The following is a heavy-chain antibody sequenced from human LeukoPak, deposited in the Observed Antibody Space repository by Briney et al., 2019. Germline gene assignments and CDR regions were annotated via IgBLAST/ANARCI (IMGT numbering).Heavy chain of an antibody. CDR1: GFTFDDYG. D-gene: IGHD4-23*01. Sequence: PGGSLRLSCAASGFTFDDYGMSWVRQAPGKGLEWVSAISGSGGSTYYADSVKGRFTISRDNSKNTLYLQMNSLRAEDTAVYYCAKGPLTTVVTSFDYWGQGTLVTVSS. CDR3: AKGPLTTVVTSFDY. J-gene: IGHJ4*02. CDR2: ISGSGGST. V-gene: IGHV3-23*01.